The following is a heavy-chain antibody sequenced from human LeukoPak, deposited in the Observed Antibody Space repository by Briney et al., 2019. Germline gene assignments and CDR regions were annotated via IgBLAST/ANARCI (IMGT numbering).Heavy chain of an antibody. V-gene: IGHV3-7*04. CDR3: ARGAAAAGTALFDY. D-gene: IGHD6-13*01. CDR2: IKEDGSEM. CDR1: GFTFSSCW. Sequence: PGGSLRLSCAASGFTFSSCWMSWGRQAPGKGLEWVANIKEDGSEMYYVDSVKGRFTISRDNAKNSLYLQMNSLRAEDTAVYYCARGAAAAGTALFDYWGQGTLVTVSS. J-gene: IGHJ4*02.